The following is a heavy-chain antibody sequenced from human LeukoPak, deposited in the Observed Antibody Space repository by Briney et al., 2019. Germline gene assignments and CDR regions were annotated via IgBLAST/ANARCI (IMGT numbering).Heavy chain of an antibody. V-gene: IGHV3-23*01. J-gene: IGHJ4*02. CDR3: AKAEGSGNQPFDY. CDR2: ISDIGGST. Sequence: GGSLRLSCAASGFTFSSYAMSWVRQAPGKGLEWVSAISDIGGSTYYADSVKGRFTISRDNSKNTLFLQMNSLRAEDTAVYYCAKAEGSGNQPFDYWGQGTLVTVSS. D-gene: IGHD3-10*01. CDR1: GFTFSSYA.